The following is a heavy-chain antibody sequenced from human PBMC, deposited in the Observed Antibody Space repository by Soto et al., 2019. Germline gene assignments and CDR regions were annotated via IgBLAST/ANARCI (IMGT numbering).Heavy chain of an antibody. Sequence: SETLSLTCTVSGGSISSYYWSWIRQPPGKGLEWIGYIYYSGSTNYSPSLKSRVTISVDTSKNQFSLKLSSVTAADTAVYYCARILPYYYDSSGQYYFDYWGQGTLVTVSS. CDR3: ARILPYYYDSSGQYYFDY. CDR2: IYYSGST. CDR1: GGSISSYY. D-gene: IGHD3-22*01. V-gene: IGHV4-59*12. J-gene: IGHJ4*02.